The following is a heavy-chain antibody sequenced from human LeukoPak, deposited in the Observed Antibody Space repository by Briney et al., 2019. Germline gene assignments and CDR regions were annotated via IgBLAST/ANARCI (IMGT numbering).Heavy chain of an antibody. J-gene: IGHJ1*01. D-gene: IGHD1-7*01. CDR2: MSFDGNFE. CDR1: GFAFADYS. Sequence: GGSLRLSRAASGFAFADYSLHWVRQAPGKGLEWVALMSFDGNFENFADSVKGRFTISRDTARNTLYLHMGSLGVEDSAVYYCARVGETGTVTMELDLWGQGALVTVSS. V-gene: IGHV3-30*04. CDR3: ARVGETGTVTMELDL.